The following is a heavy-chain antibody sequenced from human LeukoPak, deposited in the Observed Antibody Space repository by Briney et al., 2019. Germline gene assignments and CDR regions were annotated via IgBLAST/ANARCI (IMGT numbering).Heavy chain of an antibody. CDR1: GYTFTSYG. D-gene: IGHD2-2*01. V-gene: IGHV1-18*01. CDR3: ARDSGGCSSTSCYSPLIDY. CDR2: ISANNGNT. Sequence: ASVTVSCKASGYTFTSYGISWVRQAPGQGLEWMGWISANNGNTNYAQKLQGRVTMTTDTSTNTAYMELRSLRSDDTAVYYCARDSGGCSSTSCYSPLIDYWGQGTLVTVSS. J-gene: IGHJ4*02.